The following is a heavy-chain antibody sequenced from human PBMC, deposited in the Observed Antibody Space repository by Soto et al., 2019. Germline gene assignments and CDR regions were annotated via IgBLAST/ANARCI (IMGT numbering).Heavy chain of an antibody. Sequence: QGQLVQSGAEVKWPGASVKVSCKAPGYPFNKYSISWVRQAPGQGLEWMGWISASNGNRNYAQKFQGRVTLGTDTSTSTAYMELRNLRSDDTAVYYCTRGHGDFAGDFDYWGQGTLVTVSS. V-gene: IGHV1-18*04. J-gene: IGHJ4*02. CDR3: TRGHGDFAGDFDY. CDR2: ISASNGNR. CDR1: GYPFNKYS. D-gene: IGHD4-17*01.